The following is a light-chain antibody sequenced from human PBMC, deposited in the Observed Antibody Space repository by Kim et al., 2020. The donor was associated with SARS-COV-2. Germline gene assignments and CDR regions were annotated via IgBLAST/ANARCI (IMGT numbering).Light chain of an antibody. V-gene: IGLV2-8*01. CDR3: SSYAGDNIYL. CDR2: EVS. CDR1: SSDVGDSQH. Sequence: QSALTQPPSASGSPGQSVTISCTGTSSDVGDSQHVSWYQHHPGKVPKVMIYEVSKRPSGVPDRFSGSKSGNTASLTVSGLQAEDEADYYCSSYAGDNIYLFGTGTKVTVL. J-gene: IGLJ1*01.